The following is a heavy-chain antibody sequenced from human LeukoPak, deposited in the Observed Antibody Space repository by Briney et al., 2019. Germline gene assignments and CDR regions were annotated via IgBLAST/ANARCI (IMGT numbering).Heavy chain of an antibody. D-gene: IGHD2-15*01. J-gene: IGHJ4*02. Sequence: SETLSLTCTVSGGSISSGGYYWSWIRQPPGKGLEWIGYFFYSGSTHYNPSLKSRVTISVDMSKNQFSLKLSSVTAADTAVYYCARGWYYTSGVHFDYWGQGTLVTVSS. V-gene: IGHV4-61*08. CDR1: GGSISSGGYY. CDR2: FFYSGST. CDR3: ARGWYYTSGVHFDY.